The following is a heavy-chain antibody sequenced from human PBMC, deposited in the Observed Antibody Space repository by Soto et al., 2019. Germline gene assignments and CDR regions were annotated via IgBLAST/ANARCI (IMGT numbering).Heavy chain of an antibody. Sequence: PGGSLRLSCAASGFTFSSYAMSWVRQAPGKGLEWVSAISGSGGSTYYADSVKGRFTISRDNSKNTLYLQMNSLRAEDTAVYYCAKDLRPVAGSRLFGFDYWGQGTLVTVSS. V-gene: IGHV3-23*01. J-gene: IGHJ4*02. D-gene: IGHD3-3*01. CDR3: AKDLRPVAGSRLFGFDY. CDR1: GFTFSSYA. CDR2: ISGSGGST.